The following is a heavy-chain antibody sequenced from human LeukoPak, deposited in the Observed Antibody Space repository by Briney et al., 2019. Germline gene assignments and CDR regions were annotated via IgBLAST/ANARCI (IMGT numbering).Heavy chain of an antibody. CDR1: RFTFSSYN. D-gene: IGHD6-13*01. CDR3: VRGAAAAAVRYEY. J-gene: IGHJ4*02. CDR2: ISSSSSYI. Sequence: PGGSLRLSCAASRFTFSSYNMNWVRQAPGKGLEWVSSISSSSSYIYYADSVKGRLTISRDNAKNTLYLQMNSLRVEDTAVYYCVRGAAAAAVRYEYWGQGTLVSVSS. V-gene: IGHV3-21*01.